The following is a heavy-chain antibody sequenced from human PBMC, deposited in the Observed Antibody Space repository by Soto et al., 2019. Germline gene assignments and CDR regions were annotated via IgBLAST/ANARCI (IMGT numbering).Heavy chain of an antibody. J-gene: IGHJ4*02. V-gene: IGHV4-61*01. CDR3: LIEANYDRSGYLLDF. Sequence: SETLSLTCTVSGGSVSSGSYYWSWIRQPPGKGLEWIGYIYYSGSTNYNPSLKSRVTISVDTSKNQFSLKLSSVTAADTAMYYCLIEANYDRSGYLLDFWGQGTLVTVSS. CDR1: GGSVSSGSYY. CDR2: IYYSGST. D-gene: IGHD3-22*01.